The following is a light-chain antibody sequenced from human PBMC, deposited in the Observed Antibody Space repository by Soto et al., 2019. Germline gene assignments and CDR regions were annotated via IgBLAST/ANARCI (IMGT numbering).Light chain of an antibody. V-gene: IGKV1-6*01. CDR2: GAS. Sequence: AIQMTQSPSSLSASLVDRVTITCRASQGIRNEVAWYQQKTGRAPKLLIYGASSVQSGVPSRFSGSGSGKYFTLTISTLQHEDFATYYCLQDYNYPRTLGQGTKVDI. J-gene: IGKJ1*01. CDR1: QGIRNE. CDR3: LQDYNYPRT.